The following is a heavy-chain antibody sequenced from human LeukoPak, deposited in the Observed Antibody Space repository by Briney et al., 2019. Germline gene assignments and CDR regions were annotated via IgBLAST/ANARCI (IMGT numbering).Heavy chain of an antibody. CDR1: GFTFSKYC. CDR2: IWNDGSDE. CDR3: VFEIGRSQGAFDI. Sequence: GGSLRLSCAASGFTFSKYCMHWVRQTPGKGLEWVAAIWNDGSDENYADSAKGRFTIFSDNSKNTLYLQMNSLRAEDTAVYYWVFEIGRSQGAFDIWGQGTMITVSS. J-gene: IGHJ3*02. V-gene: IGHV3-33*01. D-gene: IGHD1-26*01.